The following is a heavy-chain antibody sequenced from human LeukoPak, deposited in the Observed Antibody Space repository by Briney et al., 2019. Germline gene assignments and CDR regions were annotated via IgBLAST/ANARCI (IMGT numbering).Heavy chain of an antibody. CDR1: GGPLSSRRYY. CDR2: FYKHRNT. D-gene: IGHD3/OR15-3a*01. CDR3: ARQTGSGLFILP. V-gene: IGHV4-61*09. J-gene: IGHJ4*02. Sequence: SDTLPHTCSVSGGPLSSRRYYWRWAPRPAGKGLEWIGHFYKHRNTNYDPSLKSRFTISVDTSKNQCSLWLSSVPAADTAVYYCARQTGSGLFILPGGQGTLVTVSS.